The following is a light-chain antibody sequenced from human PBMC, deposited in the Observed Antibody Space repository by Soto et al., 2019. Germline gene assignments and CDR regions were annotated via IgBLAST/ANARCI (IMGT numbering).Light chain of an antibody. V-gene: IGLV2-11*01. J-gene: IGLJ3*02. Sequence: QSVLTQPRSVSGSPGQSVTISCTGTSSDVGDYNYVSWYQQYPGKAPKLVIYDVSKRPSGVPDRFSGSKSGNTASLTISGLQAEDEADYYCCSFAGSYTFWVFGGGTQLTLL. CDR1: SSDVGDYNY. CDR3: CSFAGSYTFWV. CDR2: DVS.